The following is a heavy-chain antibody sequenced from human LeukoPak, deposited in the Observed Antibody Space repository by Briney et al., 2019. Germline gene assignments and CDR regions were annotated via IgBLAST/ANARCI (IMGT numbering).Heavy chain of an antibody. J-gene: IGHJ4*02. CDR1: GFTFSSYW. Sequence: GGSLRLSCAASGFTFSSYWMHWVRQAPGKGLVWVSRINSDGTTTYADSVKGRFTISRDNAKNTLYLQMNRLRAEDTALYHCASAYYYRLPDWGQGTLVTVSS. CDR2: INSDGTT. CDR3: ASAYYYRLPD. V-gene: IGHV3-74*01. D-gene: IGHD3-10*01.